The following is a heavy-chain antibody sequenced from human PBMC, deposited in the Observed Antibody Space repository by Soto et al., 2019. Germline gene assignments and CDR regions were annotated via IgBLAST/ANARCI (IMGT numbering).Heavy chain of an antibody. CDR3: ARHFQAYGGNRIDY. CDR1: GGSISSSSYY. V-gene: IGHV4-39*01. CDR2: IYYSGST. D-gene: IGHD4-17*01. J-gene: IGHJ4*02. Sequence: PSETLSLTCTVSGGSISSSSYYWGWIRQPPGKGLEWIGSIYYSGSTYYNPSLKSRVTISVDTSKNQFSLKLSSVTAADTAVYYCARHFQAYGGNRIDYWGQGTLVTVSS.